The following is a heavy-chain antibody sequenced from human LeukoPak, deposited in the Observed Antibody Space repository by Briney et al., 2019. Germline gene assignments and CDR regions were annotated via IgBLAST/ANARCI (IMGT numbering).Heavy chain of an antibody. Sequence: GGSLRLSCAASGFTFSDYYMSWLRQAPGKGLEWVSYISSSGSTIYYADSVKGRFTTSRDNAKNSLYLQMNSLRAEDTAVYYCARDKSGGATSFDYWGQGTLVTVSS. V-gene: IGHV3-11*01. CDR1: GFTFSDYY. CDR2: ISSSGSTI. J-gene: IGHJ4*02. CDR3: ARDKSGGATSFDY. D-gene: IGHD1-26*01.